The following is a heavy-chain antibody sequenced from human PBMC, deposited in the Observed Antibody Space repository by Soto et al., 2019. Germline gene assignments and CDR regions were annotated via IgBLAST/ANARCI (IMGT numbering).Heavy chain of an antibody. J-gene: IGHJ4*02. D-gene: IGHD3-22*01. Sequence: QVQLVESGGGVVQPGRSLRLSCAASGFTFSSYGMHWVRQAPGKGLEWVAVISYDGSNKYYADSVKGRFTISRDNSKNTLYLQMNSLRAEDTAVYYCAKPMGDYDSSGYPPPFDYWGQGTLVTVSS. CDR3: AKPMGDYDSSGYPPPFDY. V-gene: IGHV3-30*18. CDR1: GFTFSSYG. CDR2: ISYDGSNK.